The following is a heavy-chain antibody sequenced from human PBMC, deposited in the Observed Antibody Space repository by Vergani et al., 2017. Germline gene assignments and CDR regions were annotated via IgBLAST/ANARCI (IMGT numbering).Heavy chain of an antibody. Sequence: QVQLQESGPGLVKPSGTLSLTCAVSGGSISSSNWWSWVRQPPGKGLEWIGEIYHSGSTNYHPSLKSRVTISVDKSKNEFSLKLSSVTAADTAVYYGAREILYYYDSSGYYAYFDYWGQGTLVTVSS. D-gene: IGHD3-22*01. CDR3: AREILYYYDSSGYYAYFDY. CDR2: IYHSGST. CDR1: GGSISSSNW. J-gene: IGHJ4*02. V-gene: IGHV4-4*02.